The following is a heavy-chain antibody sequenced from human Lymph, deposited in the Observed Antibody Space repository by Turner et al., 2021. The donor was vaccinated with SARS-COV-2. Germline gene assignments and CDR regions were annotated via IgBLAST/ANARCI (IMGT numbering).Heavy chain of an antibody. J-gene: IGHJ4*02. CDR3: ARDSSGSGTLDY. Sequence: QVPLVEPGGGVVQPGRSLRLPGAASGFTFNNYPMHWVRQAPGKGLEWVAVISYDGSNKYYAASVKGRFTISRDNSKNTLYLQMNSLRAEDTAVYYCARDSSGSGTLDYWGQGTLVTVSS. V-gene: IGHV3-30-3*01. D-gene: IGHD3-10*01. CDR2: ISYDGSNK. CDR1: GFTFNNYP.